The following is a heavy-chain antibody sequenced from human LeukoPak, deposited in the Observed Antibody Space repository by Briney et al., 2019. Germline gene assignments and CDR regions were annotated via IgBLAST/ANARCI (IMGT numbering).Heavy chain of an antibody. Sequence: PSETLSLTCAVSGYSISSGYYWGWIRQPPGKGLEWIRSIYHSGSTYYNPSLKSRVTISVDTSKNQFSLKLSSVTAADTAVYYCARQDSGSYGVLDYWGQGTLVTVSS. CDR3: ARQDSGSYGVLDY. V-gene: IGHV4-38-2*01. CDR2: IYHSGST. D-gene: IGHD1-26*01. J-gene: IGHJ4*02. CDR1: GYSISSGYY.